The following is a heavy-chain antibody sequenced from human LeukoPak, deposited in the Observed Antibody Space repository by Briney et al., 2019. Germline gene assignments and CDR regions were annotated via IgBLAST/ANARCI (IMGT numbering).Heavy chain of an antibody. CDR1: GFTFSSYA. V-gene: IGHV3-23*01. J-gene: IGHJ5*02. Sequence: PGGSLRLSGAASGFTFSSYAMSWVRQAPGKGLEWVSAISGSGGSTYYADSVKGRFTISRDNSMNTLYLQMNSLRAEDTAVYYCAKGYSGWYGGFYFGFDPWGQGTLVTVSS. D-gene: IGHD6-19*01. CDR3: AKGYSGWYGGFYFGFDP. CDR2: ISGSGGST.